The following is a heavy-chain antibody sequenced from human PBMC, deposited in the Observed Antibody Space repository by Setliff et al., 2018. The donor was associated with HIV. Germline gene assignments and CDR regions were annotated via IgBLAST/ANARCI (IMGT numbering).Heavy chain of an antibody. J-gene: IGHJ3*02. D-gene: IGHD3-10*01. CDR2: INPNMGDT. CDR1: GYKFTGHH. CDR3: AREYFGSGSYVRSFDI. V-gene: IGHV1-2*06. Sequence: VASVKVSCKASGYKFTGHHIQWMRQAPGQGLEWMGRINPNMGDTQYAQKFQGRIIMTRDTSINTVYMELSSLTSDDTALYYCAREYFGSGSYVRSFDIWGQGTLVTVSS.